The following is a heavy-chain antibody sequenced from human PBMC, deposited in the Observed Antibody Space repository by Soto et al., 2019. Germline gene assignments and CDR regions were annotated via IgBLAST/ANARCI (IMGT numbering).Heavy chain of an antibody. D-gene: IGHD5-18*01. CDR2: IYYSGST. CDR3: ASNSYGYTFYEY. V-gene: IGHV4-30-4*01. CDR1: GGSISSGDYY. J-gene: IGHJ4*01. Sequence: PSETLSLTCTVSGGSISSGDYYWSWIRQPPGKGLEWIGYIYYSGSTYYNPSLKSRVTISVDTSKNQFSLKLSSVTAADTAVYYWASNSYGYTFYEYWGQGTLVTVSS.